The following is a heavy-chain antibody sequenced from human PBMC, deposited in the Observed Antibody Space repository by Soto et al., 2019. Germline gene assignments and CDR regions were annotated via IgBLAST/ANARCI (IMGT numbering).Heavy chain of an antibody. CDR1: GFTFNRNA. CDR2: ITGNSAFT. D-gene: IGHD3-16*01. Sequence: TGGSLRLSCAGSGFTFNRNAMSWVRQAPGKGLEWVSGITGNSAFTYYADSVKGRFIISRDNSKSTLYPQINTLRVEDTAVYYCAKNRDYDYDAFDVWGQGTVVTVSS. J-gene: IGHJ3*01. CDR3: AKNRDYDYDAFDV. V-gene: IGHV3-23*01.